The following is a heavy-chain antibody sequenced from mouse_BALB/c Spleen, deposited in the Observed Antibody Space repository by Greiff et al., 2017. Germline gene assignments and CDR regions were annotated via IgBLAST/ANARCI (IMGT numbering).Heavy chain of an antibody. Sequence: EVQLQESGPELVKPGASVKMSCKASGYTFTSYVMHWVKQKPGQGLEWIGYINPYNDGTKYNEKFKGKATLTSDKSSSTAYMELSSLTSEDSAVYYCARRIYDYPSWFAYWGQGTLVTVSA. CDR3: ARRIYDYPSWFAY. V-gene: IGHV1-14*01. CDR2: INPYNDGT. CDR1: GYTFTSYV. D-gene: IGHD2-4*01. J-gene: IGHJ3*01.